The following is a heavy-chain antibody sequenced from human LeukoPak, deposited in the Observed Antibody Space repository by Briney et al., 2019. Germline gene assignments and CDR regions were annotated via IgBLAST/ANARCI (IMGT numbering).Heavy chain of an antibody. J-gene: IGHJ1*01. V-gene: IGHV3-30-3*01. Sequence: PGGSLRLSCAASGLTFSSYAMHWVRQAPGKGLEWVAVISYDGSNKYYADSVKGRFTISRDNSKNTLYLQMNSLRAEDTAVYYCARDSGKYSSGWYSEKEYFQHWGQGTLVTVSS. CDR2: ISYDGSNK. CDR3: ARDSGKYSSGWYSEKEYFQH. D-gene: IGHD6-19*01. CDR1: GLTFSSYA.